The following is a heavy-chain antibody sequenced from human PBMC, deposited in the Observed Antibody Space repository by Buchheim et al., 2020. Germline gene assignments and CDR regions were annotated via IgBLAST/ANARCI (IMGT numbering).Heavy chain of an antibody. CDR2: ISDDGTNT. V-gene: IGHV3-30-3*01. CDR3: AKADDCSGGSCYCFDY. CDR1: GFTSSRYP. Sequence: VQLMESGGDVVQPGKSLRLSCAASGFTSSRYPMHWVRQTPGKGLEWLAGISDDGTNTYYADSARGRFTISRDKNTLFLQMNSLRADDTALYYCAKADDCSGGSCYCFDYWGQGTL. D-gene: IGHD2-15*01. J-gene: IGHJ4*02.